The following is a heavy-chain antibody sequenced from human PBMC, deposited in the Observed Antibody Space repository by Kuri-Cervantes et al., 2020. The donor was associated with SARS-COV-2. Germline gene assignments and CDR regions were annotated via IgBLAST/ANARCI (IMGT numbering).Heavy chain of an antibody. CDR3: ATKPPRVNDAFDI. D-gene: IGHD1-14*01. CDR2: IRYDGSNK. V-gene: IGHV3-30*02. CDR1: GFTFSSYG. J-gene: IGHJ3*02. Sequence: GGSLRLSCAASGFTFSSYGMHWVRQAPGKGLEWVAFIRYDGSNKYYADSVKGRFTISRDNSKNTLYLQMNNLRAEDTAVYYCATKPPRVNDAFDIWGQGTMVTVSS.